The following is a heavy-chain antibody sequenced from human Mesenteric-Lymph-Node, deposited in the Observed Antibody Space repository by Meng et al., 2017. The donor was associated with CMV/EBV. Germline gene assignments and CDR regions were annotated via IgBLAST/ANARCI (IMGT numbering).Heavy chain of an antibody. J-gene: IGHJ4*02. Sequence: GESLKISCAASGFTFSSYSMNWVRQAPGKGLEWVSSISSSSSYIYYADSVKGRFSVSRDNAKNSLYLQMNSLRVDDTAVYYCARVRYYYGNSGDGFVDYWGQGTLVTVSS. CDR3: ARVRYYYGNSGDGFVDY. CDR1: GFTFSSYS. V-gene: IGHV3-21*06. D-gene: IGHD3-22*01. CDR2: ISSSSSYI.